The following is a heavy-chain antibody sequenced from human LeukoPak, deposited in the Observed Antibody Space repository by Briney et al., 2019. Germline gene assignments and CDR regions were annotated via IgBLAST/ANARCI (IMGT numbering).Heavy chain of an antibody. D-gene: IGHD3-10*01. CDR3: AKDHLDYISTSLDY. Sequence: PGGSLRLSCAASGFTFSGFGMHWVRQAPGTGLEWVAFIRYDGSNKNYADSVKGRFTISRDNSKNTLYLQMNSLRAEDTAVYYCAKDHLDYISTSLDYWGRGTLVTVSS. V-gene: IGHV3-30*02. CDR1: GFTFSGFG. CDR2: IRYDGSNK. J-gene: IGHJ4*02.